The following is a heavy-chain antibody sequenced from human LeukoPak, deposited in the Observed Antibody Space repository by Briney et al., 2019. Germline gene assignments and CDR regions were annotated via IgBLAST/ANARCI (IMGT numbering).Heavy chain of an antibody. CDR2: ISGSGGST. V-gene: IGHV3-23*01. D-gene: IGHD3-10*01. J-gene: IGHJ4*02. Sequence: GGSLRLSCAASGFTLRTNAMSWVRQAPGKGLEWVSAISGSGGSTYYADSVKGRFTISRDNSKNTLYLQMNSLRAEDTAVYYCAKDATFSSGSYFYWGQGTLVTVSS. CDR3: AKDATFSSGSYFY. CDR1: GFTLRTNA.